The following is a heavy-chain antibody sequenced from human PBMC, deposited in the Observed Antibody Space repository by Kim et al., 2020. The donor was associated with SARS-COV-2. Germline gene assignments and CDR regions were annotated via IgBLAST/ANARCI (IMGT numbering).Heavy chain of an antibody. CDR1: GYTFTGYY. CDR3: AENAYNWNYEGAFDI. CDR2: INPNSGGT. Sequence: ASVKVSCKASGYTFTGYYMHWVRQAPGQGLEWMGRINPNSGGTNYAQKFQGRVTMTRDTSISTAYMELSRLRSDDTAVYYCAENAYNWNYEGAFDIWGQGTMVTVSS. V-gene: IGHV1-2*06. D-gene: IGHD1-7*01. J-gene: IGHJ3*02.